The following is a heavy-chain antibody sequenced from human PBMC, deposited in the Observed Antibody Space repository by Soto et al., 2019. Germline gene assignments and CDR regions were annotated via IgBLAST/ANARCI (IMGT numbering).Heavy chain of an antibody. CDR2: RYHSGNT. J-gene: IGHJ4*02. Sequence: QLQLQESGPGLVKPSETLSLTCTVSGDSIISNNYYWGWIRQPPGKGLEWIGSRYHSGNTYHNPFLKSRVTISVDTSKNQLSRNLRSVTAADTAVYYCARHRGPTGPNYWGQGTLVTVSS. CDR1: GDSIISNNYY. CDR3: ARHRGPTGPNY. D-gene: IGHD3-10*01. V-gene: IGHV4-39*01.